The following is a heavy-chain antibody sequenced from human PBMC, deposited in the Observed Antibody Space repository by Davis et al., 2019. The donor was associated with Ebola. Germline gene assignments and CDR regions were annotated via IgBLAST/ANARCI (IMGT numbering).Heavy chain of an antibody. CDR2: ISGDGGRT. CDR1: GFTFDDYA. CDR3: AKDASAGTSLYYYGMDV. Sequence: GESLKISCAASGFTFDDYAMHWVRQATGKGLEWVSLISGDGGRTYYADSVKGRFTISRDNSKNSLYLQMNSLRTEDTALYYCAKDASAGTSLYYYGMDVWGQGTTVTVSS. D-gene: IGHD6-13*01. J-gene: IGHJ6*02. V-gene: IGHV3-43*02.